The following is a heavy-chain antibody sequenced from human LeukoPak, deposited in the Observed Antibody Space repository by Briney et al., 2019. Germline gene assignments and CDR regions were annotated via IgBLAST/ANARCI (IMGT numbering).Heavy chain of an antibody. Sequence: GESLKISCRGSGYTFTSYWIGWVRQMPGKGLECMGIICPGDSDTRYSPSFQGQVTISADKSITTAYLQWNSLKASDTAMYYCARLGAGSRRPFDYWGQGTLVTVSS. V-gene: IGHV5-51*01. J-gene: IGHJ4*02. CDR2: ICPGDSDT. CDR3: ARLGAGSRRPFDY. D-gene: IGHD1-1*01. CDR1: GYTFTSYW.